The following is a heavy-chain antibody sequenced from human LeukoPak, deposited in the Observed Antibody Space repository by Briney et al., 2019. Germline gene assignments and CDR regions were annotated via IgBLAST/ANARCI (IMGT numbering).Heavy chain of an antibody. V-gene: IGHV4-59*08. J-gene: IGHJ4*02. CDR2: IYYSGST. CDR1: GGSISSYY. D-gene: IGHD3-10*01. Sequence: PSETLSLTCTVSGGSISSYYWNWIRQPPGKGLEWIGYIYYSGSTNYNPSLKSRVTISVDTSKNQFSLKLSSVTAADTAVYYCARHSGSGSSPQDYWGQGTLVTVSS. CDR3: ARHSGSGSSPQDY.